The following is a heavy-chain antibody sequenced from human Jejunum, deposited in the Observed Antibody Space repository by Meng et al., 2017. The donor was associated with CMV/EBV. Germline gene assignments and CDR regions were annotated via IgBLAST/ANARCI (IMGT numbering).Heavy chain of an antibody. V-gene: IGHV1-69*01. J-gene: IGHJ4*02. CDR2: IIPAFHTP. CDR3: ARESRFDDQDSPSQAQAYYFDY. CDR1: YV. D-gene: IGHD3-16*01. Sequence: YVISWVRQAPGQGLEWMGGIIPAFHTPIYAQSFQGRVTITADESTSTAYMEVRSLSSEDTAVYYCARESRFDDQDSPSQAQAYYFDYWGQGTLVTVSS.